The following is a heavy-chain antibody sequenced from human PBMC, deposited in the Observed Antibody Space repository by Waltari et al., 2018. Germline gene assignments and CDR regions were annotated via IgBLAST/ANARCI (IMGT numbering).Heavy chain of an antibody. CDR1: GYSFTSYW. CDR2: CYPGASVT. V-gene: IGHV5-51*01. D-gene: IGHD1-1*01. CDR3: ARRGMERRPLDAFDI. Sequence: EVQLVQSGAEVKKPGESLKISCKGSGYSFTSYWIGWVRQMPGKGLEWMGVCYPGASVTRYSPSFQGQVTISADKSISTAYLQWSSLKASDTAMYYCARRGMERRPLDAFDIWGQGTMVTVSS. J-gene: IGHJ3*02.